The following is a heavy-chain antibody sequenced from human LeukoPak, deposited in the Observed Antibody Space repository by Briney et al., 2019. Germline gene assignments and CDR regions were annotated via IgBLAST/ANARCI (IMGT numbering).Heavy chain of an antibody. CDR3: ARYLVRYYGSGNYPIDY. CDR1: GYTFTSYD. J-gene: IGHJ4*02. CDR2: ISAYNGNT. D-gene: IGHD3-10*01. V-gene: IGHV1-18*01. Sequence: ASVNVSCKASGYTFTSYDISWVRQAPGQGLEWMGRISAYNGNTNYAQKLQGRATMTTDTSTSTAYMELRSLRSDDTAVYYCARYLVRYYGSGNYPIDYWGQGTLVTVSS.